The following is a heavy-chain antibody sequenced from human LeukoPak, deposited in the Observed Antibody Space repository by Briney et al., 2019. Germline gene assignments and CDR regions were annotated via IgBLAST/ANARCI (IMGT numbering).Heavy chain of an antibody. Sequence: GRSLRLSCAASGFTFSSYGMHWVRQAPGKGLERVAVISYDGSNKYYADSVKGRFTISRDNSKNTLYLQMNSLRAEDTAVYYCAKDRYYDSSVEDWGQGTLVTVSS. J-gene: IGHJ4*02. D-gene: IGHD3-22*01. CDR1: GFTFSSYG. CDR2: ISYDGSNK. CDR3: AKDRYYDSSVED. V-gene: IGHV3-30*18.